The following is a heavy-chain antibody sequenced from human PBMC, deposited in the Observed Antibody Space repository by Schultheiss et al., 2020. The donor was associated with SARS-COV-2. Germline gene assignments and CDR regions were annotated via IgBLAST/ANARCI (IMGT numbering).Heavy chain of an antibody. J-gene: IGHJ5*02. Sequence: GSLRLSCTVSGGSIISSSHYWGWVRQPPGKGLEWIGSIYYTGGAYYNTSLRSRVTISVDTSRDQFSLKMTSVTAADTAVYYCARLPFVVVTGPIYNWFDAWGQGTLVTVSS. CDR1: GGSIISSSHY. D-gene: IGHD2-21*02. CDR2: IYYTGGA. V-gene: IGHV4-39*01. CDR3: ARLPFVVVTGPIYNWFDA.